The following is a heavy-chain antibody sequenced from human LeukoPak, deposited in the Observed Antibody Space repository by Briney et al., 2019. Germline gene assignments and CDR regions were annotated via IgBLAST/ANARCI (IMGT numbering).Heavy chain of an antibody. D-gene: IGHD1-14*01. Sequence: GGPLRLSCAASGFTFSSYWMNWVRQAPGKGLEWVANIKQDGSEKYYVDSVKARFTVSRDNAKNSLYLQMNSLRAEDTAVYYCARDTGYGMDVWGKGTTVTVSS. J-gene: IGHJ6*04. CDR3: ARDTGYGMDV. CDR1: GFTFSSYW. CDR2: IKQDGSEK. V-gene: IGHV3-7*03.